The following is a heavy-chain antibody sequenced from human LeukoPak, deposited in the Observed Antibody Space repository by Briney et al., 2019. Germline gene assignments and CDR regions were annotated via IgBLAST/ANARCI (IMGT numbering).Heavy chain of an antibody. CDR3: ARGILWGYGSGDV. Sequence: TGGSLRLSCAASGFTLSSYGMTWVRQAPGKGLEWVSAIDGSAGGTYYADSVKGRFTISRDNSKNTLYLQMNSLRAEDTAVYYCARGILWGYGSGDVWGKGTTVTVSS. J-gene: IGHJ6*04. CDR1: GFTLSSYG. D-gene: IGHD3-10*01. V-gene: IGHV3-23*01. CDR2: IDGSAGGT.